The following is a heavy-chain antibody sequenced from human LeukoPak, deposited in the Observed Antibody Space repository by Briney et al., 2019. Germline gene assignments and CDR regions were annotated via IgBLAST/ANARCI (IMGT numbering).Heavy chain of an antibody. CDR3: ARDTYCTSGVCYLDY. J-gene: IGHJ4*02. CDR1: GYYISSGYY. D-gene: IGHD2-8*01. Sequence: TPSETLSLTCAVSGYYISSGYYWGWIRQPPGKGLEWIGSISHSGSTYYNPSLKSRVTILVDTSKNQFSLKLNSVTAADTAVYYCARDTYCTSGVCYLDYWGQGALVTVSS. V-gene: IGHV4-38-2*02. CDR2: ISHSGST.